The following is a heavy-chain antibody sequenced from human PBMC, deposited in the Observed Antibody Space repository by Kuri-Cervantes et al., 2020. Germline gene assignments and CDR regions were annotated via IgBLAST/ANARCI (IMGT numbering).Heavy chain of an antibody. V-gene: IGHV3-48*01. CDR1: GFTFSSYS. Sequence: GGSLRLSCAASGFTFSSYSMNWVRQAPGKGLEWVSYISSSSSTIYYADSVKGRFTISRDNAKNSLYLQMNSLRAEDTAVYYCARHSSYGGYDVFIDFWGQGTLVTVSS. D-gene: IGHD5-12*01. J-gene: IGHJ4*02. CDR3: ARHSSYGGYDVFIDF. CDR2: ISSSSSTI.